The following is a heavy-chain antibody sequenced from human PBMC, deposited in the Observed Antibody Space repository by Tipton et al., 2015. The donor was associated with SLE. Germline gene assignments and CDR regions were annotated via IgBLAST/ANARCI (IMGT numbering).Heavy chain of an antibody. V-gene: IGHV4-59*10. CDR2: IHSSGIT. CDR1: GASFSGYY. D-gene: IGHD5-24*01. J-gene: IGHJ4*02. Sequence: TLSLTCGVYGASFSGYYWSWIRQPVGKGLEWVGRIHSSGITNYNPSLKSRVTISADTSKNQFSLKLSSVTAADTAVYYCARGRRDGYNYSPLFDYWGQGTLVTVSS. CDR3: ARGRRDGYNYSPLFDY.